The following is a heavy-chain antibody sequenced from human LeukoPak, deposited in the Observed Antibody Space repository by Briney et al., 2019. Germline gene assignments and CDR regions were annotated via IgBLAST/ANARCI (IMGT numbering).Heavy chain of an antibody. D-gene: IGHD4-23*01. CDR1: GGSISSNNYY. J-gene: IGHJ3*02. V-gene: IGHV4-39*07. Sequence: SDTLSLTCTVSGGSISSNNYYWAWIRQPPGKGLEWIGSIYSSGSASYNPSLKSRVSIVLDTSKNQFSLKVTSVTAADTAVYYCARVIYGGNSGGAFDIWGQGTMVTVSS. CDR3: ARVIYGGNSGGAFDI. CDR2: IYSSGSA.